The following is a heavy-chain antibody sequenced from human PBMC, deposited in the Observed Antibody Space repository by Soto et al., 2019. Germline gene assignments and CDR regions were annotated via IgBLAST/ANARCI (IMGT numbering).Heavy chain of an antibody. CDR1: GYPLTAYY. V-gene: IGHV1-2*02. J-gene: IGHJ2*01. D-gene: IGHD6-19*01. CDR3: ARDPGGWKHWYVDR. Sequence: APVKVSCTASGYPLTAYYMHWVQQVLGQGLEWMGWIKPNTGDTGYAQKFQGRVSMTTDTSISTAYMELSRLKSDDTAVDDCARDPGGWKHWYVDRWGRGTLVTFSS. CDR2: IKPNTGDT.